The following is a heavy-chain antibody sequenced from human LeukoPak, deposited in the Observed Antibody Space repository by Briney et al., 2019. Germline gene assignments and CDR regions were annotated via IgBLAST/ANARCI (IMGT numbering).Heavy chain of an antibody. Sequence: PSETLSLTCSVSGGSISTYYWSWIRQPRGKGLEWIAYIYYSGSTNYNPSLKSRVTISLDTPKNQFSLKLNSVTAADTAVYYCARDGRTYGLDVWGQGATVTVSS. V-gene: IGHV4-59*01. CDR3: ARDGRTYGLDV. CDR2: IYYSGST. CDR1: GGSISTYY. J-gene: IGHJ6*02.